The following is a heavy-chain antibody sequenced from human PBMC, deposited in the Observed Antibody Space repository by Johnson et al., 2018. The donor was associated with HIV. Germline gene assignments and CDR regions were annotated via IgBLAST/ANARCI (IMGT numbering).Heavy chain of an antibody. D-gene: IGHD3-9*01. J-gene: IGHJ3*02. CDR3: AREGGDYDILTGYFTRSKNDAFDI. CDR1: GFTFSSYW. CDR2: ISYDGSNK. V-gene: IGHV3-30-3*01. Sequence: VQLVESGGGLVQPGGSMRLSCAASGFTFSSYWMSWVRQAPGKGLEWVAVISYDGSNKFYTDSVKGRFTISRDNSKNTLYMQMNSLGAEEPAVYYCAREGGDYDILTGYFTRSKNDAFDIWGQGTMVTVSS.